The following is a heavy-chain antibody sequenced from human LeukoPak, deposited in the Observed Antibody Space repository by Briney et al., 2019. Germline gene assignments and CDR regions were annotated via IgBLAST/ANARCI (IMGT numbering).Heavy chain of an antibody. CDR2: ISYDGSNK. J-gene: IGHJ3*01. CDR3: AKEAGLFDV. CDR1: GFIFSSYW. V-gene: IGHV3-30*18. Sequence: GGSLRLSCAASGFIFSSYWMSWVRQAPGKGLEWVAVISYDGSNKYYADSVKGRFTVSRDNSKNTLYLQMNSLRAEDTAMYYCAKEAGLFDVWGQGTMVTVSS.